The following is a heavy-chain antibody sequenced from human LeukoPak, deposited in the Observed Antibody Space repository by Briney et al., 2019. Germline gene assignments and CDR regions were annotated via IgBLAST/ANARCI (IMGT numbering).Heavy chain of an antibody. CDR2: FYRSGST. D-gene: IGHD2-15*01. CDR1: GYSISNDYY. CDR3: ARIRWKHSGYMDV. J-gene: IGHJ6*03. Sequence: PSETLSLTCTVSGYSISNDYYWGWIRQPPGKGPEWIGSFYRSGSTSYNPSLTGRVIISADTSKNQFSLNLNSVTAADTAVYYCARIRWKHSGYMDVWGEGTTVTVS. V-gene: IGHV4-38-2*02.